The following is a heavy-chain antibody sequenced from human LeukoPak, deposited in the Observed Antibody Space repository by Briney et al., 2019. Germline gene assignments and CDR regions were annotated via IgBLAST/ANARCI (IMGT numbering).Heavy chain of an antibody. CDR1: GVSISNNY. CDR2: MHTSGST. D-gene: IGHD3-3*01. Sequence: SETLSLTCTVSGVSISNNYWNWIRQPAGKGQEWIGRMHTSGSTNYNPSLKSRVTMSVDTSKNQFSLKLSSVTAADTAVYYCARDREWLIDYWGQGTLVTVSS. V-gene: IGHV4-4*07. J-gene: IGHJ4*02. CDR3: ARDREWLIDY.